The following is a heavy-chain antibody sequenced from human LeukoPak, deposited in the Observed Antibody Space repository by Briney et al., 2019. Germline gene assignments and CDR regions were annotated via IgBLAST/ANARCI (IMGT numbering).Heavy chain of an antibody. D-gene: IGHD2-2*01. CDR1: GFTFSKYA. J-gene: IGHJ4*02. CDR3: AKDLGDCGSTSCTFDY. Sequence: GGSLRLSCAASGFTFSKYAMSWVRQAPGKGLEWVSGISRSGVTTYYADSVKGRFTISRDNSKHTLYLQMNSLRAEDTAVYYCAKDLGDCGSTSCTFDYWGQGTLVTVSS. CDR2: ISRSGVTT. V-gene: IGHV3-23*01.